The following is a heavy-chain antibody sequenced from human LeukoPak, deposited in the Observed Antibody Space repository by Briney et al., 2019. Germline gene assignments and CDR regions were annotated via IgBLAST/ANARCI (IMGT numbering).Heavy chain of an antibody. Sequence: GGSLRLSCTGSGFTFSSSWMTWVRQAPGKGLEWVANIKVDGSEKYYVVSVKGRFTISRDNAKNSLYLQMNSLRAEDTAVYYCARDRGWLQFDYWGQGTLVTVSS. V-gene: IGHV3-7*04. CDR2: IKVDGSEK. CDR3: ARDRGWLQFDY. D-gene: IGHD5-24*01. CDR1: GFTFSSSW. J-gene: IGHJ4*02.